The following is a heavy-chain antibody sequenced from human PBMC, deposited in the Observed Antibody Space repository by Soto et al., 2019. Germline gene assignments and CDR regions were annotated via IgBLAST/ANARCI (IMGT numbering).Heavy chain of an antibody. V-gene: IGHV4-61*01. J-gene: IGHJ5*02. CDR2: IYDNGRT. D-gene: IGHD2-2*01. Sequence: SETLSLTCSISGVSVRSNIYFWIWIRQPPGKGLEWIAYIYDNGRTNNNPSLESRVTISEDTSKNQFSLKLSSVTAADTAVYYCARVPDRWGQGTLVTVSS. CDR3: ARVPDR. CDR1: GVSVRSNIYF.